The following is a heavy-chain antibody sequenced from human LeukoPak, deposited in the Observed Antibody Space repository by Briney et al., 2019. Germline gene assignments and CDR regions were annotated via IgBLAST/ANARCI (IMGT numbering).Heavy chain of an antibody. D-gene: IGHD6-19*01. CDR3: AKVDALKYSSGWRPHAFDI. J-gene: IGHJ3*02. CDR2: ISYDGSNK. Sequence: GGSLRLSCAASGFTFSSYGMHWVRQAPGKGLEWVAVISYDGSNKYYADSVKGRFTISRDNSKNTLYLQMNSLRAEDTAVYYCAKVDALKYSSGWRPHAFDIWGQGTMVTVSS. CDR1: GFTFSSYG. V-gene: IGHV3-30*18.